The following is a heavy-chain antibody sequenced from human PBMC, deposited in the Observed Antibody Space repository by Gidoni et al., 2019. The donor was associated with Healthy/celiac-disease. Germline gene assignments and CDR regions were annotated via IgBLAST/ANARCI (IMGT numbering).Heavy chain of an antibody. Sequence: EVQLVESGGGLVQPGGSLRLSCAASGFTFSSYSMNWVRQAPGKGLEWVSYISSSSSTIYYADSVKGRFTISRDNAKNSLYLQMNSLRDEDTAVYYCARDGTREPIYDILTGYYREYYFDYWGQGTLVTVSS. V-gene: IGHV3-48*02. CDR3: ARDGTREPIYDILTGYYREYYFDY. J-gene: IGHJ4*02. D-gene: IGHD3-9*01. CDR1: GFTFSSYS. CDR2: ISSSSSTI.